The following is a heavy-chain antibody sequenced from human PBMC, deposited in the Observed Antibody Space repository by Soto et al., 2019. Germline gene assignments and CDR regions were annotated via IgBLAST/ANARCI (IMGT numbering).Heavy chain of an antibody. J-gene: IGHJ2*01. D-gene: IGHD1-1*01. CDR1: GFTFSNHA. Sequence: EVQLLESGGGLVQPGGSLRLSCAASGFTFSNHAITWVRQAPGKGLEWVSTISGSGRPTYYADSVEGRFTMSRDNSKNTLYLQMNSMRAEDTAIYCCARHIPAIGTWYFDLWGRGTLVTVSS. CDR3: ARHIPAIGTWYFDL. V-gene: IGHV3-23*01. CDR2: ISGSGRPT.